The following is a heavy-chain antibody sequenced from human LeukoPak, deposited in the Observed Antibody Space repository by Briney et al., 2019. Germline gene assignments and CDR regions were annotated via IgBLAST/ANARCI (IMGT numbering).Heavy chain of an antibody. CDR3: ARHDYDSSGPRGMDV. CDR1: GFTFSSYS. J-gene: IGHJ6*02. Sequence: GGSLRLSCAASGFTFSSYSMNWVRQVPGKGLEWVSSISSSSSYIYYADSVKGRFTISRDNAKNSLYLQMNSLRAEDTAVYYCARHDYDSSGPRGMDVWGQGTTVTVSS. D-gene: IGHD3-22*01. CDR2: ISSSSSYI. V-gene: IGHV3-21*01.